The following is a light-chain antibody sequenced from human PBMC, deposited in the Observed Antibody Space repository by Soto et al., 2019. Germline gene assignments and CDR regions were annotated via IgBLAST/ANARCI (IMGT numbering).Light chain of an antibody. CDR3: SSYAGSNNVV. CDR1: SSDVGGYNY. Sequence: QSALTQPPSASGSPGQSVTISCTGTSSDVGGYNYVSWYQQHPGKAPKLMIYEVSKRPSGVPDRFSGSKSGNTASLTVFGLQAEDEADYYCSSYAGSNNVVFGGGTQPTAL. V-gene: IGLV2-8*01. CDR2: EVS. J-gene: IGLJ3*02.